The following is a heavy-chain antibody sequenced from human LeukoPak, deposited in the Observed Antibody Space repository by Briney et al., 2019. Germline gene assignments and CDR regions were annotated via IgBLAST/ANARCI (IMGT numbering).Heavy chain of an antibody. CDR2: IYYSGST. CDR1: GGSISSYY. V-gene: IGHV4-59*01. CDR3: AGASPYSSSWPNWLDP. J-gene: IGHJ5*02. D-gene: IGHD6-13*01. Sequence: SETLSLTCTVSGGSISSYYWSWIRQPPGKGLEWIGYIYYSGSTNYNPSLKSRVTISVDTSKNQFSLKLSSVAAAGTAVYYCAGASPYSSSWPNWLDPWGQGTLVTVSS.